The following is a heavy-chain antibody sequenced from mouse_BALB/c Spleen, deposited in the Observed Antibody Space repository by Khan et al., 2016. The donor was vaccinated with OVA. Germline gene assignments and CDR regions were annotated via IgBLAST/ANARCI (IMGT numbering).Heavy chain of an antibody. CDR2: IGAGGST. CDR3: ARSKYLARY. CDR1: GYSLTRYG. V-gene: IGHV2-9*02. D-gene: IGHD3-3*01. J-gene: IGHJ2*01. Sequence: VQLQESGPGLVAPSQSLSITCTVYGYSLTRYGVHWVRQPPGKGLEWLGLIGAGGSTNYNWALMSRLSISIDNSKSLVFLIMNSLQTDDTALYYCARSKYLARYWGQGTTLTVSS.